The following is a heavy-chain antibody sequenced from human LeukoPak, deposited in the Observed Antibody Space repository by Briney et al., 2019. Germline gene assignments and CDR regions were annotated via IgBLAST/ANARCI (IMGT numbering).Heavy chain of an antibody. CDR3: ARWRTAKTGFDY. CDR2: IHYSGSP. D-gene: IGHD1-1*01. Sequence: SETLSLTCTVSGGSISSNSYYWGWIRQPPGKGLEWIGSIHYSGSPYYNPSLKSRVTISVDTSKNQFSLKVSSVTAADTAVYYCARWRTAKTGFDYWGQGTLVTVSS. CDR1: GGSISSNSYY. V-gene: IGHV4-39*01. J-gene: IGHJ4*02.